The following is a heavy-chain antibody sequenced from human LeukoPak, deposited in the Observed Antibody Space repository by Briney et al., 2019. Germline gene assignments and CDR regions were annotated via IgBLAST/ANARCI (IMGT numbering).Heavy chain of an antibody. CDR2: ISGSGGST. J-gene: IGHJ6*03. CDR3: AKEIPGDHYYYYYMDV. V-gene: IGHV3-23*01. D-gene: IGHD7-27*01. CDR1: GFTFSSYA. Sequence: GGSLRLSCAASGFTFSSYAMSWVRQAPGKGLEWVSAISGSGGSTYYADSVKGRFTISRDNSKNTLYLQMNSLRAEDTAVYYCAKEIPGDHYYYYYMDVWGKGTTVTVSS.